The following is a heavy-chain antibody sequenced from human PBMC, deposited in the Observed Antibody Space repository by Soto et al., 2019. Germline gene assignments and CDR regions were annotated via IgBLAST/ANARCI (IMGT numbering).Heavy chain of an antibody. CDR2: IYYSGST. J-gene: IGHJ6*03. CDR1: GGSISSGGYY. Sequence: SETLSLTCTVSGGSISSGGYYWSWIRQHPGKGLEWIGYIYYSGSTYYNPSLKSRVTISVDTSKNQFSLKLGSVTAADTAVYYCARAPYGSGSYFDPPLFHYYYYMDVWGKGTTVTVSS. D-gene: IGHD3-10*01. CDR3: ARAPYGSGSYFDPPLFHYYYYMDV. V-gene: IGHV4-31*03.